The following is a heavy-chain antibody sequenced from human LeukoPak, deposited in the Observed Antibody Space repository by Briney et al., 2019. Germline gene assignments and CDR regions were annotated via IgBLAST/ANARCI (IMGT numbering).Heavy chain of an antibody. Sequence: SETPSLTCTVSGGSISSYYWSWIRQPPGKGLEWVGYIYYSGSTNYNPSLKSRVTISVDTSKNQFSLKLSSVTAADTAVYYCARVVWDYWFDPWGQGTLVTASS. D-gene: IGHD1-26*01. V-gene: IGHV4-59*01. CDR3: ARVVWDYWFDP. J-gene: IGHJ5*02. CDR1: GGSISSYY. CDR2: IYYSGST.